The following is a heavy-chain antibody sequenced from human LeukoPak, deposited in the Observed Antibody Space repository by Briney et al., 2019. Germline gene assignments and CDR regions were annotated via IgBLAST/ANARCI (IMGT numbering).Heavy chain of an antibody. CDR1: GFTFSDYY. J-gene: IGHJ3*02. V-gene: IGHV3-11*04. Sequence: GGSLRLSCAASGFTFSDYYMSWIRQAPGKGLEWVSDISSSGNTIYYADSVKGRFTISRDNAKNSLYLQMNSLRAEDTAVYYCARGRQRYAFDIWGQGTMVTVSS. D-gene: IGHD5-18*01. CDR2: ISSSGNTI. CDR3: ARGRQRYAFDI.